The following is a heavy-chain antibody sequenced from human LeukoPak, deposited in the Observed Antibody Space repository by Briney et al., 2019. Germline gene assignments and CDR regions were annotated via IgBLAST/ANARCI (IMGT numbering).Heavy chain of an antibody. CDR3: TASNDFWSGYYGYYFDY. CDR2: IRYDGSNK. D-gene: IGHD3-3*01. J-gene: IGHJ4*02. CDR1: GFTFSIYA. Sequence: GGSLRLSCAASGFTFSIYAMNWVRQAPGKGLEWVTFIRYDGSNKYYADSVKGRFTISRDNSKNTLYLQMNSLRAEDTAVYYCTASNDFWSGYYGYYFDYWGQGTLVTVSS. V-gene: IGHV3-30*02.